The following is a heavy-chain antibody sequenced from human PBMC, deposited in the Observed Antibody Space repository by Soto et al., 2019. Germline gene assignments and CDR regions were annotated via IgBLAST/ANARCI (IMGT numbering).Heavy chain of an antibody. CDR3: ARDTLGGAYDFLH. D-gene: IGHD3-3*01. Sequence: EVQLVESGGGLVQPGGSLRLSCAASGFTVSNLYMTWVRQAPGKGLQWVAVISSGGSTYYADSVKGRFTIPRDNAKNTLYLEINSLRAEDTAVYYCARDTLGGAYDFLHGGQGTLVTVSS. V-gene: IGHV3-66*01. J-gene: IGHJ4*02. CDR2: ISSGGST. CDR1: GFTVSNLY.